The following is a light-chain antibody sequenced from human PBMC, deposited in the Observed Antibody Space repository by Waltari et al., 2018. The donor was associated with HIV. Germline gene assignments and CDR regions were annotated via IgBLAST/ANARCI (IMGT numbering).Light chain of an antibody. CDR3: ATWDDSLNGVL. Sequence: QSVLTQPPSASEIPGQRVTISCTGGNSNVGSNYVYWYQQVPGTAPKLHVYGDSQRQSGVPDRFTGSKAGTSASLAISGLRSEDEADYDCATWDDSLNGVLFGGGTKLTVL. CDR1: NSNVGSNY. V-gene: IGLV1-47*01. CDR2: GDS. J-gene: IGLJ2*01.